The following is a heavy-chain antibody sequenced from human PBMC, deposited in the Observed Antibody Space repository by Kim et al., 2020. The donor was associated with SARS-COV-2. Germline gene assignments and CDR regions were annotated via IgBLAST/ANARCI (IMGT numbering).Heavy chain of an antibody. CDR2: INTKTGKP. Sequence: ASVKVSCKCSGYPFTRSALHWMRQAPGQGLELMGWINTKTGKPTYAQAFTGRFVFSLDTSVTTAHLQISGLKADDTAVYFCAKESGRDYYFDSWGQGTQVTVSS. CDR1: GYPFTRSA. V-gene: IGHV7-4-1*02. D-gene: IGHD3-10*01. CDR3: AKESGRDYYFDS. J-gene: IGHJ4*02.